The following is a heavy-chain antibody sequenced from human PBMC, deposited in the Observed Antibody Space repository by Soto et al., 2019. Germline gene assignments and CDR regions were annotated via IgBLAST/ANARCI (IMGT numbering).Heavy chain of an antibody. CDR3: AKDPYDY. Sequence: SVKVSCKASGYPFRGSGISWVRQAPGQGLQWMGWISTYNGNTHYSQKLQGRVTLTTDTSSSTAYMELRSLRSEDTAMYYCAKDPYDYWGQGTLVTVSS. CDR1: GYPFRGSG. V-gene: IGHV1-18*01. J-gene: IGHJ4*02. CDR2: ISTYNGNT.